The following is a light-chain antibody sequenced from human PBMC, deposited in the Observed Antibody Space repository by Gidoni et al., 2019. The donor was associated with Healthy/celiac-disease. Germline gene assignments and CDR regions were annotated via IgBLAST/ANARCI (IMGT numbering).Light chain of an antibody. CDR1: QSLLHSNGYNY. J-gene: IGKJ3*01. V-gene: IGKV2-28*01. CDR2: LGS. CDR3: MQALQTVFT. Sequence: DIVMTQSPLSLPVTLGEPASISCRSSQSLLHSNGYNYLDWYLQKPGQSPQLLIYLGSNRASGVPDRFSGSGSGTDFTLKISRVEAEDVGVYYCMQALQTVFTFGPGTKVDIK.